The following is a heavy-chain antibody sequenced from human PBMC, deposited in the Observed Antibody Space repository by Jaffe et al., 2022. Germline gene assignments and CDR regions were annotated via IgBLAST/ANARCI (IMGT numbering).Heavy chain of an antibody. V-gene: IGHV3-30*02. Sequence: QVQLVESGGGVVQPGGSLRLSCAASGFTFSSYGMHWVRQAPGKGLEWVAFIRYDGSNKYYADSVKGRFTISRDNSKNTLYLQMNSLRAEDTAVYYCAKDRLVGYYYGSGSFLDYWGQGTLVTVSS. CDR2: IRYDGSNK. J-gene: IGHJ4*02. D-gene: IGHD3-10*01. CDR3: AKDRLVGYYYGSGSFLDY. CDR1: GFTFSSYG.